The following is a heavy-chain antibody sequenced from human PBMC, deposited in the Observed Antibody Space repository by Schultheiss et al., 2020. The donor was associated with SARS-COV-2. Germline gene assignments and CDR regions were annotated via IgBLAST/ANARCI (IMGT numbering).Heavy chain of an antibody. CDR3: ARVQTEGGGDYYFDY. CDR1: GGSFSGYY. J-gene: IGHJ4*02. D-gene: IGHD4-17*01. Sequence: SETLSLTCAVYGGSFSGYYWSWIRQPPGKGLEWIGYIYYSGSTNYNPSLKSRVTISVDTSKNQFSLKLSSVTAADTAVYYCARVQTEGGGDYYFDYWGQGTLVTVSS. V-gene: IGHV4-59*13. CDR2: IYYSGST.